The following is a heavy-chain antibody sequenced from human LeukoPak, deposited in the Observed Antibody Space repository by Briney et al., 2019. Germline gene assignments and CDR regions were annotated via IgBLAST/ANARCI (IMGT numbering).Heavy chain of an antibody. CDR2: IYYSGST. CDR3: ARAGFWSGYDY. Sequence: SETLSLTCAVYGGSFSGYYWSWIRQHPGKGLEWIGYIYYSGSTYYNPSLKSRVTISVDTSKNQFSLKLSSVTAADTAVYYCARAGFWSGYDYWGQGTLVTVSS. J-gene: IGHJ4*02. D-gene: IGHD3-3*01. CDR1: GGSFSGYY. V-gene: IGHV4-31*11.